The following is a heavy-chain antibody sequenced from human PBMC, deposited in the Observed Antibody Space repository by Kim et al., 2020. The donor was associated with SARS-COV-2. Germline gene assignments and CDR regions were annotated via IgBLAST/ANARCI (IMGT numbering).Heavy chain of an antibody. CDR2: VYYSGST. J-gene: IGHJ6*02. CDR3: ARHWGPYYYYGMDV. V-gene: IGHV4-39*01. D-gene: IGHD3-16*01. CDR1: GGSISSSSYY. Sequence: SETLSLTCTVSGGSISSSSYYWGWIRQPPGKGLEWIGSVYYSGSTSYNPSLKSRINIFVDMSKNQFSLKVTSVSAADTAVYYCARHWGPYYYYGMDVWGQGTTGTVFS.